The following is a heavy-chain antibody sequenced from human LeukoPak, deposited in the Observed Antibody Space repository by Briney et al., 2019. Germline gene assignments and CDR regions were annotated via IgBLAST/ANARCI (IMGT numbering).Heavy chain of an antibody. Sequence: PGGSLRLSCAASGFTFSSYSMNWVRQAPGKGLEWVSYISSVSRHIYYADSLKGRFTISRDNAKNSLYLQMNSLRAEDTAVYYCARRGLGYCNGGSCFDHALDIWGQGTMVTVSS. CDR3: ARRGLGYCNGGSCFDHALDI. J-gene: IGHJ3*02. V-gene: IGHV3-21*01. D-gene: IGHD2-15*01. CDR1: GFTFSSYS. CDR2: ISSVSRHI.